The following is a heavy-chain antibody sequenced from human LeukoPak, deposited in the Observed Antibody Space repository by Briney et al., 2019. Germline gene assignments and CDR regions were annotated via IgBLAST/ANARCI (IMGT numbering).Heavy chain of an antibody. V-gene: IGHV3-48*03. CDR2: ISSSGSTI. CDR3: AKDKGVYDSSGYYYYYFDY. Sequence: GGSLRLSCAASGFTFSSYEMNWVRQAPGKGLEWVSYISSSGSTIYYADSVKGRFTISRDNSKNTLYLQMNSLRAEDTAVYYCAKDKGVYDSSGYYYYYFDYWGQGTLVTVSS. CDR1: GFTFSSYE. J-gene: IGHJ4*02. D-gene: IGHD3-22*01.